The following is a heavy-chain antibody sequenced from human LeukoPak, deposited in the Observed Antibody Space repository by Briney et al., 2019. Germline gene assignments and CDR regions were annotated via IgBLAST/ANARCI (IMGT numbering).Heavy chain of an antibody. D-gene: IGHD6-19*01. Sequence: GGSLRLSCAASGFTFSSYAMSWVRQAPGKGLEWVSVISGSDGSTYYAASVKGRFTISRDNSKNTLYLQMNSLRAEDTAVFYCAKPRGEEWLVGLYDAFDIWGQGTMVTVSS. J-gene: IGHJ3*02. CDR1: GFTFSSYA. CDR2: ISGSDGST. V-gene: IGHV3-23*01. CDR3: AKPRGEEWLVGLYDAFDI.